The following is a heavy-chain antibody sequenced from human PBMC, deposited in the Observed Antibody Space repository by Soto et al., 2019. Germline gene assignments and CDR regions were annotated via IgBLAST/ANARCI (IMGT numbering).Heavy chain of an antibody. J-gene: IGHJ4*02. V-gene: IGHV1-3*01. CDR2: INAGNGNT. Sequence: ASVKVSCKASGYTFTSYAMHWVRQAPGQRLEWMGWINAGNGNTKYSQKFQGRVTITRDTSASTAYMELSSLRSEDTAVYYCARPPGIAAAGRGLFDYWGQGTLVTVS. CDR1: GYTFTSYA. D-gene: IGHD6-13*01. CDR3: ARPPGIAAAGRGLFDY.